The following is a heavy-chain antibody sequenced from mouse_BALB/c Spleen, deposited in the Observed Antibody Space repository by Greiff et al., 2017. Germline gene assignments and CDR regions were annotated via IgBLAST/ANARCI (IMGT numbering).Heavy chain of an antibody. CDR3: ARGTRYFDY. V-gene: IGHV2-6-7*01. CDR1: GFSLTGYG. D-gene: IGHD3-3*01. CDR2: IWGDGST. J-gene: IGHJ2*01. Sequence: QVQLKESGPGLVAPSQSLSITCTVSGFSLTGYGVNWVRQPPGKGLEWLGMIWGDGSTDYNSALKSSLSISKDNSKSQVFLKMNSLQTDVTARYYCARGTRYFDYGGQGTTLTVSS.